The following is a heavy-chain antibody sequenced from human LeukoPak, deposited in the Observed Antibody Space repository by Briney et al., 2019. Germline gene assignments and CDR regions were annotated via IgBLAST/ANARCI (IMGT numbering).Heavy chain of an antibody. J-gene: IGHJ4*02. V-gene: IGHV3-23*01. CDR1: GFTFSSYA. CDR2: ISGSGGST. D-gene: IGHD2-2*01. CDR3: AKDPRVKDIVVVPAATDY. Sequence: GGSLRLSCAASGFTFSSYALSWVRQAPGKGLEWVSAISGSGGSTYYADSVKGRFTISRDNSKNTLYLQMNSLRAKDTAVYYCAKDPRVKDIVVVPAATDYWGQGTLVTVSS.